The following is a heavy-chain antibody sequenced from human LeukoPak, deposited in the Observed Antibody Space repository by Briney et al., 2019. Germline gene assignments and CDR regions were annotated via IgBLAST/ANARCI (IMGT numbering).Heavy chain of an antibody. CDR2: VHYTGIT. Sequence: SGTLSLTCSVSGVSIISDNKWWSWVRQPPGKGLEWIGEVHYTGITNYNPSLKSRVTISVDWSKNQFSLNLNSLTAADTAVYYCARGLRQLVRSWHYWGQGTLVTVSS. CDR1: GVSIISDNKW. V-gene: IGHV4-4*02. CDR3: ARGLRQLVRSWHY. D-gene: IGHD6-6*01. J-gene: IGHJ4*02.